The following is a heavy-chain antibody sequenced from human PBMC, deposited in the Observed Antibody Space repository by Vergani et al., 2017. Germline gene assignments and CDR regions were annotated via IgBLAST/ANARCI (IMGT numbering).Heavy chain of an antibody. J-gene: IGHJ2*01. V-gene: IGHV4-39*01. CDR2: IYNSGNG. D-gene: IGHD3-16*01. Sequence: QMQLQESGPGLVKASETLSLTCTASGDSIISRSYYWGWIRQPPGKGVEWIGSIYNSGNGDSSSSLKSRVTISADTSKNQFSLRLTSVTAADTAVYYCASGKYYSDSTSHFRGRYFDVWGRGTLVTVPS. CDR3: ASGKYYSDSTSHFRGRYFDV. CDR1: GDSIISRSYY.